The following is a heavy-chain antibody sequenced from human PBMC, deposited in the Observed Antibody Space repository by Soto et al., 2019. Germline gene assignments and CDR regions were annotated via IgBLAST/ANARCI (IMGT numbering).Heavy chain of an antibody. CDR3: ARQWRATARPTWFDP. CDR2: IYYRGNT. V-gene: IGHV4-39*01. J-gene: IGHJ5*02. D-gene: IGHD6-6*01. Sequence: QLQLHESGPGLVKPSETLSLTCTVSGPSINSNTYYWGWIRQPPGKGLEWIGTIYYRGNTYYNPSLKSRVAISVDTSKNQFSLKLSSVTAADTAMFYCARQWRATARPTWFDPWGQGTLVTVSS. CDR1: GPSINSNTYY.